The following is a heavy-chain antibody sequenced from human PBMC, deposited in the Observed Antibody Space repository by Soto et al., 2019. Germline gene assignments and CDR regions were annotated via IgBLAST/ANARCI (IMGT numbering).Heavy chain of an antibody. CDR3: ARPLGTRPGGYYYYGMDV. CDR1: GFTFSNYN. V-gene: IGHV3-21*01. Sequence: EVQLVESGGGQVKPGGSLRLSCAASGFTFSNYNMNWVRQAPGKGLEWVSSIISSSSYIYYADSVKGRFTISRDNAKNSLYLQMNSLRAEDTAVYYCARPLGTRPGGYYYYGMDVWGQGTTVTVYS. J-gene: IGHJ6*02. D-gene: IGHD1-1*01. CDR2: IISSSSYI.